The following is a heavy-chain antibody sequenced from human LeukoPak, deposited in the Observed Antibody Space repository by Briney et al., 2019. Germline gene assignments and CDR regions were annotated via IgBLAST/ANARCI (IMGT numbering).Heavy chain of an antibody. D-gene: IGHD5-18*01. CDR2: IYHSGGS. Sequence: PSETLSLTCVVSGGYISSGGYSWSWIRQPPGKALEWIGYIYHSGGSYYNPSLQSRVTMSLDRSKDQFSLTLNSVTAADTAVYYCARDSSDTNAFDIWGQGTMVTVSS. CDR3: ARDSSDTNAFDI. V-gene: IGHV4-30-2*01. J-gene: IGHJ3*02. CDR1: GGYISSGGYS.